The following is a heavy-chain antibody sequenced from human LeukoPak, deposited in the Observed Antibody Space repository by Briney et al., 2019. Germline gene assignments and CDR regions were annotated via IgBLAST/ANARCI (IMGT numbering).Heavy chain of an antibody. CDR3: AKDRYVDSSGWSPDY. V-gene: IGHV3-23*01. CDR1: GFSFSSYA. J-gene: IGHJ4*02. CDR2: FTGSGGST. Sequence: GGSLRLSCAASGFSFSSYAMSWVRQAPGKGLEWVSVFTGSGGSTYYTDSVKGRFTISRDNSKNTLYLEMESLRAEDTAVYYCAKDRYVDSSGWSPDYWGQGTLVTVSS. D-gene: IGHD6-19*01.